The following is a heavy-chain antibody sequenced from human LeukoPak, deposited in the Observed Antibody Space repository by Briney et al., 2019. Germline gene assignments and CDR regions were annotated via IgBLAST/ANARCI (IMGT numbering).Heavy chain of an antibody. V-gene: IGHV1-8*03. CDR3: ARTTSFTASGYDY. Sequence: ASVKVSCRASGYTLTTYHINWVRQATGQGLEWMGWMNPNSGDRGYAQKFQGRVTITTDTSIGTAYMELSSLRSEDTAVYFCARTTSFTASGYDYWGQGTLVTVSS. CDR1: GYTLTTYH. J-gene: IGHJ4*02. D-gene: IGHD6-25*01. CDR2: MNPNSGDR.